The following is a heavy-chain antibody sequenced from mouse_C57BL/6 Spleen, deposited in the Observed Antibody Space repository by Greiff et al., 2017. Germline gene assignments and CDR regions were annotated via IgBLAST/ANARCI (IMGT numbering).Heavy chain of an antibody. CDR2: IDPSDSYT. J-gene: IGHJ3*01. D-gene: IGHD1-1*01. CDR3: SRPVVAEGAWFAY. CDR1: GYTFTSYW. Sequence: QVQLQQPGAELVMPGASVKLSCEASGYTFTSYWMHWVKQRPGQGLEWIGEIDPSDSYTNYNQKFKGKSTLTVDKSSSTAYMQLSSLTSEDSAVYYCSRPVVAEGAWFAYWGQGTLVTVSA. V-gene: IGHV1-69*01.